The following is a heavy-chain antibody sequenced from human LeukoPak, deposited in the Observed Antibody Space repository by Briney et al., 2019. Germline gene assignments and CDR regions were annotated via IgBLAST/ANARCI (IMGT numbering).Heavy chain of an antibody. V-gene: IGHV4-34*01. J-gene: IGHJ5*02. Sequence: PSETLSLTCAVYGGSFSGYHWSWIRQPPGKGLEWIGEINHSGSTNYNPSLKSRVTISVDTSKNQFSLKLSSVTAADTAVYYCARVYAEFGFDPWGQGTLVTVSS. CDR1: GGSFSGYH. D-gene: IGHD3-10*01. CDR2: INHSGST. CDR3: ARVYAEFGFDP.